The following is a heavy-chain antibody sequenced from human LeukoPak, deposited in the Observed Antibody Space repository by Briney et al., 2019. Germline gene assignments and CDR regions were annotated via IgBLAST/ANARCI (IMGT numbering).Heavy chain of an antibody. CDR3: ARGSYSSGWYGAFFDY. V-gene: IGHV1-2*02. CDR1: GYTFTGYY. J-gene: IGHJ4*02. CDR2: INPNSGGT. Sequence: ASVKVSCKASGYTFTGYYMHWVRQAPGLGLEWMGWINPNSGGTNYAQKFQGRVTMTRDTSISTAYMELSRLRSDDTAVYYCARGSYSSGWYGAFFDYWGQGALVTVSS. D-gene: IGHD6-19*01.